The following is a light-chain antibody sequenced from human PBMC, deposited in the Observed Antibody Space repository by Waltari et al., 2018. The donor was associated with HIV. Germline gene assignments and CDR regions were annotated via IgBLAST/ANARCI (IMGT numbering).Light chain of an antibody. CDR3: QQYNSWPPMYT. Sequence: EIVMTQSPATLSVSPGESATLSCRASQSVSSNLAWYQKKPGQAPRLLIYGASTRATGIPARFSGSGSGTEFTLTISSLQSEDFAVYYCQQYNSWPPMYTFGQGTNLEIK. CDR2: GAS. J-gene: IGKJ2*01. V-gene: IGKV3-15*01. CDR1: QSVSSN.